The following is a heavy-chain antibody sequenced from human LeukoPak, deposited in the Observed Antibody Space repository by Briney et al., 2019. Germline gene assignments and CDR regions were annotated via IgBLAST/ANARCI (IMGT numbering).Heavy chain of an antibody. V-gene: IGHV1-18*01. D-gene: IGHD3-10*01. Sequence: ASVKVSCKASGYTFTSYGISWVRQAPGQGLEWMGWISAYNGNTNYAQKLQGRVTMTTDTSTSTAYMELSSLRSEDTAVYYCARDLVSYYGSGSYYMGQKYYYYYYYMDVWGKGTTVTVSS. CDR1: GYTFTSYG. J-gene: IGHJ6*03. CDR3: ARDLVSYYGSGSYYMGQKYYYYYYYMDV. CDR2: ISAYNGNT.